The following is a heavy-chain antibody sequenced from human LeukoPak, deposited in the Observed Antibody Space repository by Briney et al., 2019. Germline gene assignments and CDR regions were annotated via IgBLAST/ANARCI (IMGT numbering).Heavy chain of an antibody. J-gene: IGHJ6*03. V-gene: IGHV3-7*01. CDR1: GFTSSSYA. D-gene: IGHD5-18*01. Sequence: GGSLRLSCAASGFTSSSYAMHWVRQAPGKGLEWVAKIKQEGTEKFYVDSVKGRFTISRDNAKNSLFLQMNTLRDEDTAVYYCARGRYSYGNYYYYYMDVWGKGTTVTVSS. CDR2: IKQEGTEK. CDR3: ARGRYSYGNYYYYYMDV.